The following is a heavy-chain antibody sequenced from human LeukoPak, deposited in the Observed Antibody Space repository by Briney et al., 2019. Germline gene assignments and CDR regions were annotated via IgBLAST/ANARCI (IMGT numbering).Heavy chain of an antibody. V-gene: IGHV3-30*03. CDR2: ISYDVGKK. Sequence: PGGSLRLSCEASGFTFNNYWMSWVRQAPGKGLEWVAVISYDVGKKYYADSVKGRFTISRDNSKNTLYLQMNSLRAEDTAVYYCARGRITMIAFWGQGTMVTVSS. CDR1: GFTFNNYW. CDR3: ARGRITMIAF. D-gene: IGHD3-22*01. J-gene: IGHJ3*01.